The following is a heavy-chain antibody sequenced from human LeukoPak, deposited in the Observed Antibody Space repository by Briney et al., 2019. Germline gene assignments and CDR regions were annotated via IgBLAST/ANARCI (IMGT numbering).Heavy chain of an antibody. CDR3: ARDRGDSSGYPDNWFDP. CDR2: ISYDGSNK. Sequence: GGSLRLSCAASGFIFSSYAMHWVRQAPGKWLEWVAVISYDGSNKFYADSVKGRFTISRDNSKNTLYLQMNSLRAEDTAVYYCARDRGDSSGYPDNWFDPWGQGTLVTVSS. J-gene: IGHJ5*02. D-gene: IGHD3-22*01. V-gene: IGHV3-30-3*01. CDR1: GFIFSSYA.